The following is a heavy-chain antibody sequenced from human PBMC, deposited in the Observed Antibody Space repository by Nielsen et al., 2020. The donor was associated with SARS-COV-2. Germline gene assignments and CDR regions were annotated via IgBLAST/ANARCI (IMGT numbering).Heavy chain of an antibody. CDR1: GYTFTSYG. CDR3: ARDESSGNSDY. D-gene: IGHD4-23*01. J-gene: IGHJ4*02. CDR2: ISAYNGNT. Sequence: ASVKVSCKASGYTFTSYGISWVRQAPGQGLEWMGWISAYNGNTDYAQKLQGRVTMTTDTSTSTAYMGLRSLRSDDTAVYYCARDESSGNSDYWGQGTLVTVSS. V-gene: IGHV1-18*04.